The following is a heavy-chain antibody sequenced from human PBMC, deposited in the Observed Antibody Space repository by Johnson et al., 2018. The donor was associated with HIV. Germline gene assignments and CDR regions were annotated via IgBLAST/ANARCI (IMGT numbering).Heavy chain of an antibody. CDR2: ISYDGSNK. D-gene: IGHD1-26*01. J-gene: IGHJ3*02. Sequence: QVQLVESGGGVVQPGRSLRLSCAASGFTFSSYAMHWVRQAPGKGLEWVAVISYDGSNKYYADSVQGRFTTPRDNSKNTLYLQMNSLRAKDTAVYYCARALEVGATTANEAFDIWGQGTMVTVSS. V-gene: IGHV3-30-3*01. CDR1: GFTFSSYA. CDR3: ARALEVGATTANEAFDI.